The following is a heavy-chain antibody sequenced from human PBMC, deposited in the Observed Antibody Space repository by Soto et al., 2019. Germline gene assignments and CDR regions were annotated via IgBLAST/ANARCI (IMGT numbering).Heavy chain of an antibody. CDR2: TYYRSKWYN. V-gene: IGHV6-1*01. CDR1: GDSVSSNSAA. D-gene: IGHD3-3*01. J-gene: IGHJ6*02. CDR3: ARGGTYYDFWSGSFYYYYGMDV. Sequence: PSQTLSLTCVISGDSVSSNSAAWNWIRQSPSRGLEWLGRTYYRSKWYNDYAVSVKSRITINPDTSKNQFSLQLNSVTPEDTAVYYCARGGTYYDFWSGSFYYYYGMDVWGQGTTVTVSS.